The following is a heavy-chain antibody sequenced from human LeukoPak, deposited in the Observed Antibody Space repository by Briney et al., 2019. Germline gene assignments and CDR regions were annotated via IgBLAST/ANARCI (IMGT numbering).Heavy chain of an antibody. V-gene: IGHV4-59*11. CDR3: ARGVDCSDFAFDI. CDR1: GVSISSHC. CDR2: GST. Sequence: SETLSLTCTVSGVSISSHCWSWIRQPPRKGLEWIGGSTNHNPSLKSRVTISVDTSKNQFSLKLSSVTAADTAVYYCARGVDCSDFAFDIWGQWTMVIVSP. J-gene: IGHJ3*02. D-gene: IGHD2-15*01.